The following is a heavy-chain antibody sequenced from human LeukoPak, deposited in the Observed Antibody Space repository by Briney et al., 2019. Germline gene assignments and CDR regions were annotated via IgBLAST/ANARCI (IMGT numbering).Heavy chain of an antibody. CDR1: GFTFSDYP. J-gene: IGHJ4*02. D-gene: IGHD1-1*01. V-gene: IGHV3-23*01. CDR3: AKDLGLERPKYYFDY. Sequence: GGSLRLSCTVAGFTFSDYPMAWVRQAPGKGLEWVSLISGSGDKTYFADSVKGRFTISRDNSKNTLYLQMNSLRAEDTAVYYCAKDLGLERPKYYFDYWGQGTLVTVSS. CDR2: ISGSGDKT.